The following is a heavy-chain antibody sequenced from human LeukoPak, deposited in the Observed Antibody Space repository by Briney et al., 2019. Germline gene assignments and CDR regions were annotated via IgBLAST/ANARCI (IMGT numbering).Heavy chain of an antibody. Sequence: GGSLRLSCAASGFTFSGSAMHWVRQASGKGLEWVGRIRSKANSYATAYAASVKGGFTISRDDSKNTAYLQMNSLKTEDTAVYYCTRLSYYDSSGFVAWGQGTLVTVSS. V-gene: IGHV3-73*01. J-gene: IGHJ5*02. CDR3: TRLSYYDSSGFVA. CDR2: IRSKANSYAT. D-gene: IGHD3-22*01. CDR1: GFTFSGSA.